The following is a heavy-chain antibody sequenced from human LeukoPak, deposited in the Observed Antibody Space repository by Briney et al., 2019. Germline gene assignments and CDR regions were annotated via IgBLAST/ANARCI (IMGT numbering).Heavy chain of an antibody. J-gene: IGHJ4*02. CDR3: ARATVGAIFDY. V-gene: IGHV4-34*01. CDR1: GGSFSGYY. CDR2: IYYSGST. Sequence: PSETLSLTCAVYGGSFSGYYWSWIRQPPGKGLEWIGSIYYSGSTYYNPSLKSRVTISVDTSKNQFSLKLSSVTAADTAVYYCARATVGAIFDYWGQGTLVTVSS. D-gene: IGHD1-26*01.